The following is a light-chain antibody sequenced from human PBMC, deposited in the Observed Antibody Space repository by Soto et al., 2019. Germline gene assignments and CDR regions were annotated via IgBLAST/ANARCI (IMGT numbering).Light chain of an antibody. V-gene: IGKV3-15*01. CDR1: QSVSIN. J-gene: IGKJ1*01. CDR2: GAS. Sequence: EIVMTQSPATLSVSPGERATLSRRASQSVSINLAWYQQKPGQAPRLLIYGASTRATGIPARFSGSGSGTEFTLTISSLQSEDFAVYYCQHYNNWPPWTFGQGTKVEI. CDR3: QHYNNWPPWT.